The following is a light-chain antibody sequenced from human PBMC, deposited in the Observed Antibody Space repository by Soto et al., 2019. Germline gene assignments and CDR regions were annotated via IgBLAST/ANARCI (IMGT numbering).Light chain of an antibody. J-gene: IGKJ1*01. Sequence: EIVLTQSPATLSLSPGERATLSCRASQSVSSYLAWYQQKPGQAPRLVMFDASNRASATPERFSGSGSGTDFTLTITRLEPEDFAVYYCQEYHGSPITFGLGTKVDIK. CDR2: DAS. CDR3: QEYHGSPIT. CDR1: QSVSSY. V-gene: IGKV3-11*01.